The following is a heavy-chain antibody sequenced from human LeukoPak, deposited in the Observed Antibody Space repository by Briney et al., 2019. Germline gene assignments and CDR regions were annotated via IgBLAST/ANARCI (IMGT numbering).Heavy chain of an antibody. Sequence: GASVKVSCKASGYTFTGYYMHWVRQAPGQGLEWMGRINPNSGGTNYAQKFQGRGTMTRDTSISTAYMELSRLRSADTAVYYCARVSGVTTVVKRGAFDIWGQGTLVTVSS. CDR3: ARVSGVTTVVKRGAFDI. D-gene: IGHD4-23*01. J-gene: IGHJ3*02. V-gene: IGHV1-2*06. CDR2: INPNSGGT. CDR1: GYTFTGYY.